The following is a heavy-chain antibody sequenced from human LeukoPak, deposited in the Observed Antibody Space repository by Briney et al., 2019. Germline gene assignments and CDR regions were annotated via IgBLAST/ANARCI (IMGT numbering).Heavy chain of an antibody. Sequence: SETLSLTCSVSGGSISSGSYYWSWIRQPAGKGLEWIGRNYTSGSTNYNPSLKSRVTISVDTSKNQFSLRLSSVTAADTAVYYCARIGGWYSSSTGYFDYWGQGTLVTVSS. D-gene: IGHD6-6*01. CDR1: GGSISSGSYY. CDR2: NYTSGST. V-gene: IGHV4-61*02. J-gene: IGHJ4*02. CDR3: ARIGGWYSSSTGYFDY.